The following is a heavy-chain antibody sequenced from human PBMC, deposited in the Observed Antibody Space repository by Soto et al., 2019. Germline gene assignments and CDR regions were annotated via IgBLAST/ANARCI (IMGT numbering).Heavy chain of an antibody. CDR1: GGSISTYY. Sequence: PSETLSLTCTVSGGSISTYYWSWIRQPPGKGLEWIGYIYYSGSTNNNPSLKSRVTISVDTSKNQFSLKLSSVTAADTAVYYCARENPPSLFDYWGRGTLVTVSS. V-gene: IGHV4-59*01. J-gene: IGHJ4*02. D-gene: IGHD2-2*01. CDR2: IYYSGST. CDR3: ARENPPSLFDY.